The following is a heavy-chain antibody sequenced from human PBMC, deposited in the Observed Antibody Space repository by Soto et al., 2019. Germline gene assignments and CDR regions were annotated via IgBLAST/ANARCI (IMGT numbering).Heavy chain of an antibody. V-gene: IGHV3-30-3*01. CDR1: GFTFSSYA. CDR3: ARAGCDGGSCYTLVGLRYGMDV. J-gene: IGHJ6*02. Sequence: QVQLVESGGGVVQPGRSQRLSCAASGFTFSSYAMYWVRQAPGKGLEWVAVISYDGNNKYYADSVKGRFTISRDNSKXTXXXQXNSLRAEDTAVYYCARAGCDGGSCYTLVGLRYGMDVWGQGTTVTVSS. D-gene: IGHD2-15*01. CDR2: ISYDGNNK.